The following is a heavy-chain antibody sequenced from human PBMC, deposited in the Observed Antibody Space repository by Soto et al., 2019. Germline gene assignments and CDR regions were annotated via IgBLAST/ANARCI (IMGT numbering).Heavy chain of an antibody. CDR3: VRQQLVPGYYYGMDV. V-gene: IGHV1-2*02. J-gene: IGHJ6*02. CDR1: GYTFTGYY. CDR2: INPNSGGT. D-gene: IGHD6-13*01. Sequence: ASVKVSCKASGYTFTGYYMHWARQAPGQGLEWMGWINPNSGGTNYAQKFQGRVTMTRDTSISTAYMELSRLRSDDTAVYYCVRQQLVPGYYYGMDVWGQGTKVPVS.